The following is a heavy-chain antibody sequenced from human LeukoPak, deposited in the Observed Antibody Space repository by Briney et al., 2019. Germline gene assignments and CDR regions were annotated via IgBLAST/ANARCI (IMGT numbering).Heavy chain of an antibody. CDR2: IYYSGST. J-gene: IGHJ5*02. CDR1: GGSISSGGYY. D-gene: IGHD6-13*01. Sequence: SETLSLTCTVSGGSISSGGYYWSWIRQHPGKGLEWIGYIYYSGSTYYNPSLKSRVTISVGTPKNQFSLKLSSVTAADTAVYYCARDGNSSSWYFWFDPWGQGTLVTVSS. V-gene: IGHV4-31*03. CDR3: ARDGNSSSWYFWFDP.